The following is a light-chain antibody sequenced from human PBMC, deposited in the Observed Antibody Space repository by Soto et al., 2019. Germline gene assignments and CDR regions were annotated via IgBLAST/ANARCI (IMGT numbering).Light chain of an antibody. J-gene: IGLJ1*01. CDR2: NVT. CDR1: GNAVSYQL. CDR3: CSFLGVTNDV. V-gene: IGLV2-23*02. Sequence: QSVLTQPASVSGSPGQSITISCSGNAVSYQLVSWYQQQPGKAPKLILYNVTRRPSGVSNRFSGFKSGTTASLKITGLQAEYVADYYSCSFLGVTNDVFVKGTNVTVL.